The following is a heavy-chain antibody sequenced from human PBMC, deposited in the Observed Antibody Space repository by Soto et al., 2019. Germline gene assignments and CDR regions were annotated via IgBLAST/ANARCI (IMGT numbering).Heavy chain of an antibody. V-gene: IGHV3-11*01. J-gene: IGHJ4*02. Sequence: QVQLVESGGGVVKPGGSLSLSCAASGFTFSDYSMSWIRQAPGKWLEWVSYISTSGSTINYADSVNGRFTISRVNXXXXXXXXXXXXXXXXXXXYYXARVSPPPDYWGQGTLVT. CDR1: GFTFSDYS. D-gene: IGHD3-10*01. CDR3: ARVSPPPDY. CDR2: ISTSGSTI.